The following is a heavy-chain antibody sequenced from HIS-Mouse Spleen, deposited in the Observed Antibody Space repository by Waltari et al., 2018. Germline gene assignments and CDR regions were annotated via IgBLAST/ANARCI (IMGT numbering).Heavy chain of an antibody. CDR3: ATGGTGEGYYFDY. CDR1: GYTFTSYY. J-gene: IGHJ4*02. CDR2: IHPSGGST. D-gene: IGHD7-27*01. Sequence: QVQLVQSGAEVKKPGASVKVSCKASGYTFTSYYMHWVRQAPGQGLEWMGIIHPSGGSTSYAQKFQGRGTMTRDTSTSTVYMELSSLRSEDTAVYYCATGGTGEGYYFDYWGQGTLVTVSS. V-gene: IGHV1-46*03.